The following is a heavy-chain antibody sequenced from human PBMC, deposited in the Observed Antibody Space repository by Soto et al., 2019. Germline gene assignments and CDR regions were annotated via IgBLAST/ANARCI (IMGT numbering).Heavy chain of an antibody. J-gene: IGHJ5*02. V-gene: IGHV3-48*02. Sequence: PAGGSLRLSCAASGFTLSSYNMNWVRPAPGKGLEWVSYISSSSSTIYYADSVKGRFTISRDNAKNSLYLQMNSLRDEDTAVYYCARESRFLEWLSLNWFDPWGQGTLVTVS. D-gene: IGHD3-3*01. CDR2: ISSSSSTI. CDR1: GFTLSSYN. CDR3: ARESRFLEWLSLNWFDP.